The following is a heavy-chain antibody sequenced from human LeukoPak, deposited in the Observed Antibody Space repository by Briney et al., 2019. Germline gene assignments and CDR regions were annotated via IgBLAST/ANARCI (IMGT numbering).Heavy chain of an antibody. J-gene: IGHJ4*02. CDR3: GKDSGVNFSGSYLDY. CDR1: GFTFDDYT. D-gene: IGHD1-26*01. V-gene: IGHV3-43*01. Sequence: GGSLRLSCAASGFTFDDYTMHWVRQTPGKGLEWVSLISWDGGSTYYADSVKGRFTISRDNSKHSMYLQMNSLRTEDTALYYCGKDSGVNFSGSYLDYWGQGTLVTVSS. CDR2: ISWDGGST.